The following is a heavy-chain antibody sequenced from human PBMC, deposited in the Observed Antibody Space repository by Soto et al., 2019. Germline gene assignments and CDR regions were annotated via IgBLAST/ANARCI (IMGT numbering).Heavy chain of an antibody. Sequence: GGSLRLSCAASGFTFSSYGMHWVRQAPGKGLEWVAVIWYDGSNKYYADSVKGRFTISRDNSKNTLYLQMNSLRAEDTAVYFCAMSYDIVLMVYENYMDVWGKGTTVTVSS. J-gene: IGHJ6*03. CDR1: GFTFSSYG. V-gene: IGHV3-33*01. D-gene: IGHD2-8*01. CDR3: AMSYDIVLMVYENYMDV. CDR2: IWYDGSNK.